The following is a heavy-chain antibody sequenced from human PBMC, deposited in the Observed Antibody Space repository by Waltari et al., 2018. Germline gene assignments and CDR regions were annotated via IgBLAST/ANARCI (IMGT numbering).Heavy chain of an antibody. CDR3: ARARELAFDY. V-gene: IGHV4-59*11. D-gene: IGHD1-26*01. CDR2: IYYSGST. CDR1: GGSISSHY. J-gene: IGHJ4*02. Sequence: QVQLQESGPGLVKPSETLSLTCTVSGGSISSHYWSWIRQPPGKGLEWIGYIYYSGSTNYNPSLKSRVTISVDTSKNQFSLKLSSVTAADTAVYYCARARELAFDYWGQGTLVTVSS.